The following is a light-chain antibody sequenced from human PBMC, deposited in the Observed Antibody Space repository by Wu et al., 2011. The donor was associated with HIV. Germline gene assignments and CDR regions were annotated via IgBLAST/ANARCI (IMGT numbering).Light chain of an antibody. Sequence: EIVLTQSPATLSLSPGERATLSCRASQNVSSYLAWYQQKPGQTPRLLIYGASNRATGIPDRFSGSGSGTDFTLTINRLEPEDCAVFYCQQYGSSPYTFGQGTKLEIK. CDR2: GAS. J-gene: IGKJ2*01. CDR1: QNVSSY. V-gene: IGKV3-20*01. CDR3: QQYGSSPYT.